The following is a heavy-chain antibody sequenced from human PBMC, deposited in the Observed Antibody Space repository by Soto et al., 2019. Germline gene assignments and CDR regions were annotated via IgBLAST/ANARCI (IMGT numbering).Heavy chain of an antibody. V-gene: IGHV1-2*04. CDR3: ARESVALTKDFDY. Sequence: QVQLLQSGAEVKKPGASVKVSCNASGYTFIDYYMHWVRQAPGQGPEWMGCINPKGGGTKYAQKFQDWVTMTWDTSISTAYMELNRLRSDDTAVYYCARESVALTKDFDYWGQGTLVTVSS. J-gene: IGHJ4*02. CDR1: GYTFIDYY. CDR2: INPKGGGT. D-gene: IGHD2-21*02.